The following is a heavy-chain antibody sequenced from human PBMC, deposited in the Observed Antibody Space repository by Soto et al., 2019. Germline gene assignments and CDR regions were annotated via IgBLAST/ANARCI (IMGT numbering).Heavy chain of an antibody. CDR1: GFTFGRYR. D-gene: IGHD3-22*01. V-gene: IGHV3-48*02. Sequence: PGGSLRLSAAASGFTFGRYRMNWVSQAPGKGLEWVSYISSSSTTMYYADSVKGRFTISRDNAKNSLYLQMNSLRDEDTAVYYCARQAYYYDSSGYYYDFDYWGQGPLVTVSS. CDR2: ISSSSTTM. CDR3: ARQAYYYDSSGYYYDFDY. J-gene: IGHJ4*02.